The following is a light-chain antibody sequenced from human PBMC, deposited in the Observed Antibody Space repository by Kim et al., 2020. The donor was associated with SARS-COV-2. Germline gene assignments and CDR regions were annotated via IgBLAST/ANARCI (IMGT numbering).Light chain of an antibody. CDR1: QSITTY. CDR2: AAS. CDR3: QQSYSTPLT. V-gene: IGKV1-39*01. J-gene: IGKJ4*01. Sequence: DIQMTQSPSSLSASVGDRVTITCRASQSITTYLNWYQQKPGMAPKLLIYAASSLQSGVPSRFSGSGSGTDFILTINSLQPEDFATYYCQQSYSTPLTFGGGTKVDIK.